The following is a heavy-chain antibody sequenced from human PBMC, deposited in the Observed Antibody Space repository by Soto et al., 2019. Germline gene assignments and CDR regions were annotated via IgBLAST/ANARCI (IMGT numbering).Heavy chain of an antibody. CDR3: ASARHIGP. V-gene: IGHV3-21*06. D-gene: IGHD2-21*01. Sequence: PGGSLRLSCAASGFTFTTYSLTWVRQAPGKGLEWVASIGSSSNYIYYADSVKGRFTISRDNAKNSLFLQMNSLRAEDTAVYYCASARHIGPWGQGTLVTLSS. J-gene: IGHJ5*02. CDR1: GFTFTTYS. CDR2: IGSSSNYI.